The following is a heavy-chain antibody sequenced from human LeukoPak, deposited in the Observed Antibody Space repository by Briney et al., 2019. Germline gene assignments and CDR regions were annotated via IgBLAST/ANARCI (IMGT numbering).Heavy chain of an antibody. CDR3: ARETLKRSGDYFDY. V-gene: IGHV1-18*01. CDR1: GYTFTSYG. D-gene: IGHD3-10*01. CDR2: ISAYNGNT. J-gene: IGHJ4*02. Sequence: ASVKVSCKASGYTFTSYGISWVRQAPGQGLEWTGWISAYNGNTNYAQKLQGRVTMTTDTSTSTAYMELRSLRSDDTAVYYCARETLKRSGDYFDYWGQGTLVTVSS.